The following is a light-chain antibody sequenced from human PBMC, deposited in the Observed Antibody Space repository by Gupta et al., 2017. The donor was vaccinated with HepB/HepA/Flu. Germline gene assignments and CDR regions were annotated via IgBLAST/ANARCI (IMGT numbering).Light chain of an antibody. Sequence: IEFTQSPDSLSVSLGDRATINCKSSQTVLSTSTNKNYLAWYQQKPGQSPKLLISWAATRESGVPDRFSGSGSGTDFTLTISSLQAEDVAVYFCQQYYRSPVITFGGGTKVEI. CDR1: QTVLSTSTNKNY. CDR3: QQYYRSPVIT. J-gene: IGKJ4*02. CDR2: WAA. V-gene: IGKV4-1*01.